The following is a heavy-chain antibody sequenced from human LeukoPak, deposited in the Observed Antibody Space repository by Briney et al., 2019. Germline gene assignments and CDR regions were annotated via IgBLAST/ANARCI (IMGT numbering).Heavy chain of an antibody. CDR2: IYTEGTT. J-gene: IGHJ4*02. D-gene: IGHD3-16*01. V-gene: IGHV3-66*02. Sequence: GGSLRLSCAASGFTFDDYGMSWVRQAPGKGLEWVSVIYTEGTTYYADSVKGRFIISRDNSKNTVYLQMNSLRVEDTAVYYCASEGDWGQGTLVTVSS. CDR3: ASEGD. CDR1: GFTFDDYG.